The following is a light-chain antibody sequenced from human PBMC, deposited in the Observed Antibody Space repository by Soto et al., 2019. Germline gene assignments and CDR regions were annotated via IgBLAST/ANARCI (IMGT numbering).Light chain of an antibody. V-gene: IGLV2-23*02. CDR3: CSYAGSRWM. CDR1: SDDIGSFNL. CDR2: EVN. J-gene: IGLJ3*02. Sequence: QSVLTQPASVSGSPGQSITFSCTGSSDDIGSFNLVSWYQQYPGKAPKLILYEVNKRPLGVSDRFSGSKSGNTASLTISGLKAEDEADYHCCSYAGSRWMFGGGTKVTVL.